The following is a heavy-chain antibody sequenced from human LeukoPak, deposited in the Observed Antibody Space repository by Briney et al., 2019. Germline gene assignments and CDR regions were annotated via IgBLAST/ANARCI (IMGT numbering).Heavy chain of an antibody. CDR3: ARGDATPAHYFYYFYMDA. CDR1: GFTFSGNW. V-gene: IGHV3-7*01. J-gene: IGHJ6*03. CDR2: INRDGSEK. Sequence: GGSLRLSCAGSGFTFSGNWMTWVRQAPGKGLEWVANINRDGSEKYYVDSVKGRFTISRDNVKNSLYLQMNSLRAEDTAVYYCARGDATPAHYFYYFYMDAWGKGTTVTVSS.